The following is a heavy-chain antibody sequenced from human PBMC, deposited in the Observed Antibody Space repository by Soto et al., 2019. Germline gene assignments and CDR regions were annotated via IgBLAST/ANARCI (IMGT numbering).Heavy chain of an antibody. J-gene: IGHJ4*02. CDR3: ARTSSSGPRGLDY. CDR1: DDSINSDKYY. CDR2: IYYRGST. V-gene: IGHV4-39*07. Sequence: PSETLSLTCSVSDDSINSDKYYWGWIRQPPGKGLEWIGSIYYRGSTNYNPSLKSRVTISVDTSKNQFSLKLSSVTAADTAVYYCARTSSSGPRGLDYWGQGTLVTVSS. D-gene: IGHD6-6*01.